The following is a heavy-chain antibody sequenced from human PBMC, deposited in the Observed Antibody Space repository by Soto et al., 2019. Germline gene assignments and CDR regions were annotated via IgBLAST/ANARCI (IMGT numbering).Heavy chain of an antibody. CDR2: IYYSGST. V-gene: IGHV4-31*03. J-gene: IGHJ5*02. Sequence: QVQLQESGPGLVKPSQTLSLTCTVSGGSISSGGYYWSWIRQHPGKGLEWIGYIYYSGSTYYNPSLQSRVTISVDTSKNQFSLKLSSVTAADTAVYYCARRSIAAAGWWVDPWGQGTLVTVSS. D-gene: IGHD6-13*01. CDR1: GGSISSGGYY. CDR3: ARRSIAAAGWWVDP.